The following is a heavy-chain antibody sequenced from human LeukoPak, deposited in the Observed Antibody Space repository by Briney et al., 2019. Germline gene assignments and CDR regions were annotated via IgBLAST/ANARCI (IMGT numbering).Heavy chain of an antibody. CDR2: ISQDGSSY. Sequence: PGKSLRLSCVGSGSPFVNYAIHWVRQAPGKGLEWVARISQDGSSYFYADSVKGRFTISRDNSKNTAYLQMTSLRPEDTAVFYCTAHFDYWGQGTLVTVSS. J-gene: IGHJ4*02. V-gene: IGHV3-30*04. CDR3: TAHFDY. CDR1: GSPFVNYA.